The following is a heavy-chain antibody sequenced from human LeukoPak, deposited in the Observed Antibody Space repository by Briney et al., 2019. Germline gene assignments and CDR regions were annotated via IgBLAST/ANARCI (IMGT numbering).Heavy chain of an antibody. CDR2: ISSSSSYI. Sequence: GGSLRLSCAASGFTFSSYSMNWVRQAPGKGLEWVSSISSSSSYIYYADSVKGRFTISRDNAKNSLHMQMPCIKAQHTAVYYCASSGYYDFWSGGDGGQGTLVTVSS. CDR3: ASSGYYDFWSGGD. D-gene: IGHD3-3*01. V-gene: IGHV3-21*01. J-gene: IGHJ4*02. CDR1: GFTFSSYS.